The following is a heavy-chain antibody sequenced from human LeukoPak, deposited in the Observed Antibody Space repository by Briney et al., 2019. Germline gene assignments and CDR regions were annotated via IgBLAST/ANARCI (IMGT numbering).Heavy chain of an antibody. J-gene: IGHJ4*02. CDR1: GFIFSNYE. V-gene: IGHV3-15*01. CDR2: IKSKTDGGTV. Sequence: PGGSLRPSCAASGFIFSNYEMNWVRQAPGKGLEWVGRIKSKTDGGTVDYAPPVKGRFTISRDDSRNTLSLEMNFLKTEDTAVYYCTTDPGNYEIFWGQGTLVSVSS. CDR3: TTDPGNYEIF. D-gene: IGHD4-11*01.